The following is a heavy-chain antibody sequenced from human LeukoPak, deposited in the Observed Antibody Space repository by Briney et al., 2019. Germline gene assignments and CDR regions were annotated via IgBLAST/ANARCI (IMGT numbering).Heavy chain of an antibody. D-gene: IGHD6-25*01. CDR3: ARVSPAADYYGMDV. CDR1: GYPFTRNY. V-gene: IGHV1-46*01. Sequence: ASVKVSCKTSGYPFTRNYIHWIRQAPGQGLEWTGMIDPNSGGTIYAQKFQGRVTMTGDASTSTVYMELRSLRSEDTAVYYCARVSPAADYYGMDVWGQGTTVTVSS. CDR2: IDPNSGGT. J-gene: IGHJ6*02.